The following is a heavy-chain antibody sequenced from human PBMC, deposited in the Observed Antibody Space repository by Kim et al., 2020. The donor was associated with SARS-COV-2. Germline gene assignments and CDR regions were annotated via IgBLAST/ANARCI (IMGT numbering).Heavy chain of an antibody. Sequence: KPSLKSRVNISIDKSKNLFSLKLSSVTAADTAVYYCASKGTGSGTYNGLDVWGQGTTVTVSS. V-gene: IGHV4-4*02. J-gene: IGHJ6*02. CDR3: ASKGTGSGTYNGLDV. D-gene: IGHD3-10*01.